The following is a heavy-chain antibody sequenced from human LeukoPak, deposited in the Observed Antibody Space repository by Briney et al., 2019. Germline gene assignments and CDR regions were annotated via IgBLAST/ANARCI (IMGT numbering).Heavy chain of an antibody. CDR1: GLTFSNYA. Sequence: GGSLRLSCAASGLTFSNYAMRWVRQAPGKGLEWVSGISGSGGSTYYADSVKGRATISRDNTKNSLYLQMNSLRAEDTALYYCSKGGGWTTHDWFDPWGQGTLVTVSS. J-gene: IGHJ5*02. CDR3: SKGGGWTTHDWFDP. D-gene: IGHD6-19*01. CDR2: ISGSGGST. V-gene: IGHV3-23*01.